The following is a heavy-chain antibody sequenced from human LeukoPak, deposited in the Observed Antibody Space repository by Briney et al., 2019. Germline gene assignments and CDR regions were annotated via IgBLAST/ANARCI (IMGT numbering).Heavy chain of an antibody. CDR3: ARGRWLQGPFDY. J-gene: IGHJ4*02. D-gene: IGHD5-24*01. V-gene: IGHV1-69*05. Sequence: ASVKVSCKAAGYTFTGYYMHWVRQAPGQGLEWMGRIIPIFGTANYAQKFQGRVTITTDESTSTAYMELSSLRSEDTAVYYCARGRWLQGPFDYWGQGTLVTVSS. CDR2: IIPIFGTA. CDR1: GYTFTGYY.